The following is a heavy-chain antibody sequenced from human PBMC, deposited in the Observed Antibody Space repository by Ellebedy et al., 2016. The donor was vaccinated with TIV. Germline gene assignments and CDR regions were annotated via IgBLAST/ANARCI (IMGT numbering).Heavy chain of an antibody. Sequence: PGGSLRLSCTASGFTFSDSWMTWVRQAPGKGLEWVANINQDASRKYYLDSVKGRFTVSRDNAKNSLYLQMNSLRAEDTAVYYCSSWKYWGQGALVTVSS. CDR2: INQDASRK. D-gene: IGHD1-1*01. V-gene: IGHV3-7*01. J-gene: IGHJ4*02. CDR3: SSWKY. CDR1: GFTFSDSW.